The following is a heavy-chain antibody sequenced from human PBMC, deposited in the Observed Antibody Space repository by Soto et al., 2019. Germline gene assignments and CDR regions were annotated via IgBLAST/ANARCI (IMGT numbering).Heavy chain of an antibody. CDR2: IRGSRSYI. V-gene: IGHV3-21*01. J-gene: IGHJ4*02. CDR1: GFPFSTYT. D-gene: IGHD2-2*01. Sequence: EVELVESGGGLVKPGGSLRLSCAASGFPFSTYTMNWVRQAPGKGLELVSCIRGSRSYIYYADSVKGRFTTSRDNAKNSLYLQVNSLRAEDTAVYYCARGSGPAQYWGQGTLVTVSS. CDR3: ARGSGPAQY.